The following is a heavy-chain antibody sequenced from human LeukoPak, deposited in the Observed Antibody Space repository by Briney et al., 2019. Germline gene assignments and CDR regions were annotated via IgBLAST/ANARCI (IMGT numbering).Heavy chain of an antibody. Sequence: ASVKVSCKASGYTFTGYYMHWVRQAPGQGLEWMGWISAYNGNTNYAQKLQGRVTMTTDTSTSTAYMELRSLRSDDTAVYYCAREQRNWFDPWGQGTLVTVSS. J-gene: IGHJ5*02. CDR3: AREQRNWFDP. CDR2: ISAYNGNT. CDR1: GYTFTGYY. V-gene: IGHV1-18*04.